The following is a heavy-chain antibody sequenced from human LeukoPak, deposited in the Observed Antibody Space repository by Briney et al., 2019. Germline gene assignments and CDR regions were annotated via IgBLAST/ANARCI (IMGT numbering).Heavy chain of an antibody. D-gene: IGHD3-10*01. V-gene: IGHV3-21*01. Sequence: GGSLRLSCAASGFTFSSYNMNWVRQAPGKGLEWVSSISSSSSYIYYADSVKGRFTISRDNAKNSLYLQMNSLRAEDTAVYYCARDSPYGSGSYGDYWGQGTLVTVSS. CDR3: ARDSPYGSGSYGDY. CDR1: GFTFSSYN. CDR2: ISSSSSYI. J-gene: IGHJ4*02.